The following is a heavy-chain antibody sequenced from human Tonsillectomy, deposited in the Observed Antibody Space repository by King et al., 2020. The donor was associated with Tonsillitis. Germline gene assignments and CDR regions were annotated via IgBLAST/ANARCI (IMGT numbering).Heavy chain of an antibody. CDR3: AREVVGAAVNWFDP. Sequence: VPLQESGPGLVKSSQTLSLTCTVSGGFIRSGSFFWRWIRQPAGKGLEWIGRISGSGSTDYNPSLKSRITISVDASKTQFSLKLSSVTAADTAVYYCAREVVGAAVNWFDPWGQGTLVTVSS. J-gene: IGHJ5*02. CDR1: GGFIRSGSFF. V-gene: IGHV4-61*02. CDR2: ISGSGST. D-gene: IGHD2-15*01.